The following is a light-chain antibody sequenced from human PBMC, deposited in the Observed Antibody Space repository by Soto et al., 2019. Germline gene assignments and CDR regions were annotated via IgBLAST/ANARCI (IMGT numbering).Light chain of an antibody. CDR3: QQSFASPRT. CDR2: TTS. Sequence: DIQMTQSPSSLSASVGDRVTITCRASQSISTYLNWYQQKPGKAPNLLIYTTSNLQPGVPSRFSGSGSGTDFTLAISSLQPEDFATHYCQQSFASPRTFGQGTKVDIK. J-gene: IGKJ1*01. V-gene: IGKV1-39*01. CDR1: QSISTY.